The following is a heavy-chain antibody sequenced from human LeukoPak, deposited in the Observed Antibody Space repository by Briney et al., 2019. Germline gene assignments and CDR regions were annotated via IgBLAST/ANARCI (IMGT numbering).Heavy chain of an antibody. Sequence: GGSLRLSCAASGFTFSSYAMSWVRQAPGKGLEWDSAISGSGGSTYYADSVKGRFTISRDNSKNTLYLQMNSLRAEDTAVYYCAKDGSSGIVVVPAAYFDYWGQGTLVTVSS. D-gene: IGHD2-2*01. CDR1: GFTFSSYA. V-gene: IGHV3-23*01. CDR3: AKDGSSGIVVVPAAYFDY. J-gene: IGHJ4*02. CDR2: ISGSGGST.